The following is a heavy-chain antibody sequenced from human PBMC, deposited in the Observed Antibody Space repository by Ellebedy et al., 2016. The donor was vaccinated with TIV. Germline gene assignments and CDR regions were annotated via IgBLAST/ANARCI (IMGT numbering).Heavy chain of an antibody. CDR2: INNDGTAT. V-gene: IGHV3-74*01. Sequence: GGSLRLXXAASGFSFSWHWMHWVRQAPGKGLLRVSRINNDGTATTYADSVKGRFTISRDNTKNTLYLQMNSLRAEDTGVYYCARRSSGYCVGVKCTTDFDYWGQGTLVTVSS. CDR3: ARRSSGYCVGVKCTTDFDY. J-gene: IGHJ4*02. D-gene: IGHD2-2*03. CDR1: GFSFSWHW.